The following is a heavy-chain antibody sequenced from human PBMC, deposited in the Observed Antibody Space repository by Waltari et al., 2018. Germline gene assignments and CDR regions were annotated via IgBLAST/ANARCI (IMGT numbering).Heavy chain of an antibody. CDR1: GSPFTELP. CDR3: ATAHYYDSRGYYFDY. V-gene: IGHV1-24*01. Sequence: QVQLVQSGAAVKKPGASVKVSCKVSGSPFTELPMPWVRPAPGKGLEWMGGFDPEEGETIYAQKFQGRVTMTEDTSTDTAYMELSSLRSEDTAVYYCATAHYYDSRGYYFDYWGQGTLVTVSS. J-gene: IGHJ4*02. D-gene: IGHD3-22*01. CDR2: FDPEEGET.